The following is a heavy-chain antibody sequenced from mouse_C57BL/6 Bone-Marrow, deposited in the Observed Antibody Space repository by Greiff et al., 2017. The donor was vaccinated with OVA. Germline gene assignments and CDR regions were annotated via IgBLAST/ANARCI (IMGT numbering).Heavy chain of an antibody. CDR2: INYVGSST. J-gene: IGHJ2*01. CDR3: ARDPCGYFDY. V-gene: IGHV5-16*01. Sequence: EVKLMESEGGLVQPGSSMKLSCTASGFTFSDYYMAWVRQVPEKGLEWVANINYVGSSTYYLDSLKSRFIISRDNAKNILYLQMSSLKSEDTATYYCARDPCGYFDYWGQGTTLTVSS. CDR1: GFTFSDYY.